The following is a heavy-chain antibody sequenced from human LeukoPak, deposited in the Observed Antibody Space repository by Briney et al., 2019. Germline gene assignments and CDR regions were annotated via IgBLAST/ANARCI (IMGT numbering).Heavy chain of an antibody. CDR2: IYTSGST. D-gene: IGHD3-22*01. J-gene: IGHJ3*02. Sequence: SETLSLTCTVSGGSISSGSYYWSWIRQPAGKGLEWIGRIYTSGSTNFNPSLRSRVTISVDTSKNQFSLKLSSVAAADTAVYYCARDPNSYDSSGYYYDDAFDIWGQGTMVTVSS. V-gene: IGHV4-61*02. CDR3: ARDPNSYDSSGYYYDDAFDI. CDR1: GGSISSGSYY.